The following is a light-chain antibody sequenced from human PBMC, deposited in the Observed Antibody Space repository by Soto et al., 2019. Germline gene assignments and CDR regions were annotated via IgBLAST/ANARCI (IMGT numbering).Light chain of an antibody. Sequence: VLTQSTVTLSLSPGERATLSCRASQSFRGLLAWYQQKPGQAPRLLIYDAYNRATGIPPRFSGSGSGKDFTLTISSLEPEDSAVYYCQQRHMWPITFGQGTRLEIK. CDR3: QQRHMWPIT. V-gene: IGKV3-11*01. CDR1: QSFRGL. CDR2: DAY. J-gene: IGKJ5*01.